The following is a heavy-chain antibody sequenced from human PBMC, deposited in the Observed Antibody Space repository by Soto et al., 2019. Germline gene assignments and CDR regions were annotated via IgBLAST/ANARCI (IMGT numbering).Heavy chain of an antibody. V-gene: IGHV1-69*13. CDR1: GGTFSSYA. CDR2: IIPIFGTA. D-gene: IGHD2-8*01. Sequence: SVKVSCKASGGTFSSYAISWVRQAPGQGLEWMGGIIPIFGTANYAQKFQGRVTITAGESTSTAYMELSSLRSEDTAVYYCARDEVPCTNGVCHTWGQGTMVTVSS. CDR3: ARDEVPCTNGVCHT. J-gene: IGHJ3*02.